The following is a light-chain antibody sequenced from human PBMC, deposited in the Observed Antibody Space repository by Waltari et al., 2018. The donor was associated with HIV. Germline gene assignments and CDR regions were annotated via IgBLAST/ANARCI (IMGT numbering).Light chain of an antibody. CDR3: QAWDTGAYV. Sequence: YDLPQPPSVSASPGQPASITCSADSFGNSFVSCYQQKPGQSPMLLIYQHSTRPPGTPERFTGSNSGHAATLTISEAQALDEAAYYCQAWDTGAYVFGTGTEVTVL. CDR1: SFGNSF. J-gene: IGLJ1*01. V-gene: IGLV3-1*01. CDR2: QHS.